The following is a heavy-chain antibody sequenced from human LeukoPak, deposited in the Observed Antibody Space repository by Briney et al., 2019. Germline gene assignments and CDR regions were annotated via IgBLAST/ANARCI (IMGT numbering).Heavy chain of an antibody. CDR2: ISGSGGST. Sequence: GGSLRLSCAASGFTFSSYAMSWVRQAPGKGLEWVSAISGSGGSTYYADSVKGRFTISRDNSKNTLYLQMNSLRAEDTAVYYCVKDQSNIQLWLLFDYWGQGTLVTVSS. CDR1: GFTFSSYA. J-gene: IGHJ4*02. V-gene: IGHV3-23*01. D-gene: IGHD5-18*01. CDR3: VKDQSNIQLWLLFDY.